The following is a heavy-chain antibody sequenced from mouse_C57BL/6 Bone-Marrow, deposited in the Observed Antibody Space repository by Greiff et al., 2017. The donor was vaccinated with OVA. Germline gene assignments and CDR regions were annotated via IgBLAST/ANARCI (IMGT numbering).Heavy chain of an antibody. CDR1: GYTFTSYG. CDR2: IYPRSGNT. J-gene: IGHJ2*01. D-gene: IGHD1-1*01. V-gene: IGHV1-81*01. CDR3: ARSGSSYQYYCDY. Sequence: QVQLQQSGAELARPGASVKLSCKASGYTFTSYGISWVKQRTGQGLEWIGEIYPRSGNTYYNEKFKGKATLTADKSSSTAYMELRSLTSEDSAVDFCARSGSSYQYYCDYWGQGTTLTVSS.